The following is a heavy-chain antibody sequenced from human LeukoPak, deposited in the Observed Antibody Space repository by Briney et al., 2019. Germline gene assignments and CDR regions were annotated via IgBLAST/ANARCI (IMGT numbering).Heavy chain of an antibody. CDR3: ARGLWFGTDY. CDR1: GGSISSYY. D-gene: IGHD3-10*01. V-gene: IGHV4-39*01. CDR2: IYYSGST. J-gene: IGHJ4*02. Sequence: SETLSLTCTVSGGSISSYYWSWIRQPPGKGLEWIGSIYYSGSTYYNPSLKSRVTISVDTSKNQFSLKLSSVTAADTAVYYCARGLWFGTDYWGQGTLVTVSS.